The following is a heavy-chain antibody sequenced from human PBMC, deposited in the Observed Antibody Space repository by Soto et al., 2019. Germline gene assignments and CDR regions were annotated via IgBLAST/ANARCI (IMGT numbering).Heavy chain of an antibody. D-gene: IGHD1-26*01. CDR1: GYRFTSYW. CDR3: ATHRYSGSPSLDY. CDR2: IYPGDSDT. Sequence: GEALKISCTGSGYRFTSYWIACVRQMPGKGLEWMGIIYPGDSDTRYSPSFQGQVTISADKSISTAYLQWSSLKASDTAMYYCATHRYSGSPSLDYWGQGTLVTVSS. V-gene: IGHV5-51*01. J-gene: IGHJ4*02.